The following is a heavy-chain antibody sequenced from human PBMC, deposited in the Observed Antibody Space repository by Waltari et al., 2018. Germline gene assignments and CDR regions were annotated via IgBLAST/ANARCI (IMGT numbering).Heavy chain of an antibody. V-gene: IGHV4-39*01. Sequence: QLQLQESGPGLVKPSETLSLTCSVSGGAISSTTYYWAWIRQTPGKGLEWIGSIYYSGSSYYNPSLKSRVTISVDTSKSQFSLKLSSVTAADTAIYYCARVYTSGSYRKFDYWGQGTLVTVSS. J-gene: IGHJ4*02. CDR1: GGAISSTTYY. CDR2: IYYSGSS. CDR3: ARVYTSGSYRKFDY. D-gene: IGHD6-19*01.